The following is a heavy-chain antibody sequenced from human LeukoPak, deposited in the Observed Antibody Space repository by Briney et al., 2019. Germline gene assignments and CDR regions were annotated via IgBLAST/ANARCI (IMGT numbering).Heavy chain of an antibody. J-gene: IGHJ6*02. Sequence: GGSLRLSCAASGFTFDDYAMHWVRQAPGKGLEWVSGISWNSGSIGYADSVKGRFIISRDNAKNSLYLQMNSLRAEDTALYYCAKGRYCGGDCYSYYGMDVWGQGTTVIVSS. CDR2: ISWNSGSI. D-gene: IGHD2-21*02. V-gene: IGHV3-9*01. CDR3: AKGRYCGGDCYSYYGMDV. CDR1: GFTFDDYA.